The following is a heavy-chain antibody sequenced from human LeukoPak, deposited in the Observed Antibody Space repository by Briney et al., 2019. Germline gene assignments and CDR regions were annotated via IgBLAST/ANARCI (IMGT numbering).Heavy chain of an antibody. CDR3: ARGGPTWGPAPVDY. V-gene: IGHV4-4*07. D-gene: IGHD3-16*01. J-gene: IGHJ4*02. Sequence: SETLSLTCTVSGGSISNYYWSWIRQPAGKGLQWICRIYTSGSATQNPSLKGRVTMSLDTSKNQFSLNLTSVTAADTAVYYCARGGPTWGPAPVDYWGQGSLVTVPS. CDR2: IYTSGSA. CDR1: GGSISNYY.